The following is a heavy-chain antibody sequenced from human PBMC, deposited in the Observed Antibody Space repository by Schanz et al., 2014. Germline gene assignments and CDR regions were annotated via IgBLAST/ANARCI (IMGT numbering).Heavy chain of an antibody. Sequence: QVQVEQSGPEVKKPGASVTVSCQASGYTFSFTSYNVHWVRQAPGQGLEWMGYINSSGGGTSYAQKFQGRVTFTADKSTSTAYMELSSLKSEDTAVYYCARGPLGTSPWGQGTLVTVSS. J-gene: IGHJ5*02. D-gene: IGHD5-12*01. CDR3: ARGPLGTSP. CDR2: INSSGGGT. CDR1: GYTFSFTSYN. V-gene: IGHV1-46*01.